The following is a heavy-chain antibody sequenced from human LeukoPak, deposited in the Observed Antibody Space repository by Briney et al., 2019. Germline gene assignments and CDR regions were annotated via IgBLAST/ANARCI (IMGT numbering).Heavy chain of an antibody. V-gene: IGHV3-74*01. CDR1: GFTFSSYW. CDR2: INSDGSST. CDR3: ARDHYDSSGYYYYYYMDV. D-gene: IGHD3-22*01. J-gene: IGHJ6*03. Sequence: HPGGSLRLSCAASGFTFSSYWMHWVRQAPGKGLVWVSRINSDGSSTSYADSVKGRFTISRDNAKNTLYLQMNSLRAEDTAVYYCARDHYDSSGYYYYYYMDVWGKGTTVTVSS.